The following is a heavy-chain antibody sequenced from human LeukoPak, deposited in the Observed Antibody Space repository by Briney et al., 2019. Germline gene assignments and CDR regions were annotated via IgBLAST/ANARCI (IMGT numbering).Heavy chain of an antibody. CDR3: ARDIGYFDL. CDR1: GFTFSSYA. J-gene: IGHJ4*02. D-gene: IGHD2-15*01. CDR2: ISGSGGST. Sequence: GGSLRLSCAASGFTFSSYAMSWVRQAPGKGLEWVSGISGSGGSTYYADSVKGRFTISRDTSKNTLYLQMNSLRAEDTAVYYCARDIGYFDLWGQGTLVTVSS. V-gene: IGHV3-23*01.